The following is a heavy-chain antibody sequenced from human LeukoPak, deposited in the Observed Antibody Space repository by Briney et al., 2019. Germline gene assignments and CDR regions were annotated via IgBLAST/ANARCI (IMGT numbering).Heavy chain of an antibody. Sequence: ASVKVSCKASGYTFTSYGISWVRQAPGQGLEGMGWISAYNGNTNYAQKLQGRVTMTTDTSTSTAYMELRSLRSDDTAVYYCARMPWDYYYYYMDVRGKGTTVTVSS. CDR2: ISAYNGNT. V-gene: IGHV1-18*01. J-gene: IGHJ6*03. D-gene: IGHD2-2*01. CDR3: ARMPWDYYYYYMDV. CDR1: GYTFTSYG.